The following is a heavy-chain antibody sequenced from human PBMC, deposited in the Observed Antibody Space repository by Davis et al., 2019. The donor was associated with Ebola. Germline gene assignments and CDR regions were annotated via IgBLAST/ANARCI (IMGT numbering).Heavy chain of an antibody. J-gene: IGHJ6*02. V-gene: IGHV1-18*01. CDR2: ISAYNGNT. CDR1: GYTFTSYG. CDR3: ARDRVVAASEYYYYGMDV. Sequence: AASVKVSCKASGYTFTSYGISWVRQAPGQGLEWMGWISAYNGNTNYAQKLQGRVTMTTDTSTSIAYMELRSLRSDDTAVYYCARDRVVAASEYYYYGMDVWGQGTTVTVSS. D-gene: IGHD2-15*01.